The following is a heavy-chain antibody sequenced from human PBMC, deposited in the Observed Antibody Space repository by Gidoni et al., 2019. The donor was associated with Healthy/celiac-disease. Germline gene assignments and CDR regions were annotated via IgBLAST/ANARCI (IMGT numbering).Heavy chain of an antibody. J-gene: IGHJ6*02. CDR2: ISYDGSNK. V-gene: IGHV3-30*18. CDR1: GFTFRSYG. Sequence: QVQLVESGGGVVQPGRSLRLSRAPSGFTFRSYGMHWVRQAPGKGLEWVAVISYDGSNKYYADSVKGRFTISRDNSKNTLYLQMNSLRAEDTAVYYCAKDRTYTAMEDGMDVWGQGTTVTVSS. D-gene: IGHD5-18*01. CDR3: AKDRTYTAMEDGMDV.